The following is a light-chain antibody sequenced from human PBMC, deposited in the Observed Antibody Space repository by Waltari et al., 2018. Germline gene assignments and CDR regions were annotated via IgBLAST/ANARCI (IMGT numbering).Light chain of an antibody. V-gene: IGKV1-39*01. Sequence: DIQMTQSPSSLSASVGDRVNITCRASQSISSNVNWYQQKPGKAPKLLIYSSSSLQSGVPSRISGSGSGTDFTPTISSLQPEDFATYYYQQSYSTPWTFGQGTKVEIK. CDR1: QSISSN. CDR3: QQSYSTPWT. CDR2: SSS. J-gene: IGKJ1*01.